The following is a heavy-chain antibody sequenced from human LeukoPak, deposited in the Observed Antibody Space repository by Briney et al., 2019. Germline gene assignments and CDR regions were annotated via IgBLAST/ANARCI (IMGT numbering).Heavy chain of an antibody. Sequence: RASVKVSRKASGYTFTSYYLHWVRQAPGQGLEWMGIINPSGGSTSYAQNFQGRVTMTRDTSTSTVYMELSSLRSEDTAVYYCVRALAGGSYLTDYWGQGTLVTVSS. CDR1: GYTFTSYY. CDR3: VRALAGGSYLTDY. V-gene: IGHV1-46*01. D-gene: IGHD1-26*01. CDR2: INPSGGST. J-gene: IGHJ4*02.